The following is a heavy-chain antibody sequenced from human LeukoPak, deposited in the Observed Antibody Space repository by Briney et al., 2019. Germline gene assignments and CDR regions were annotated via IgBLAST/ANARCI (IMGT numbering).Heavy chain of an antibody. CDR1: GFTFSSYW. CDR3: ASDVNSSGWYVFFV. D-gene: IGHD6-19*01. J-gene: IGHJ4*02. CDR2: IKQDGSEK. Sequence: PGGSLRLSCAASGFTFSSYWMSWVRQAPGKGLEWVANIKQDGSEKYYVDSVKGRFTISRDSSKNTLYLQMNSLRAEDTAVYYCASDVNSSGWYVFFVWGQGTLVTVSS. V-gene: IGHV3-7*03.